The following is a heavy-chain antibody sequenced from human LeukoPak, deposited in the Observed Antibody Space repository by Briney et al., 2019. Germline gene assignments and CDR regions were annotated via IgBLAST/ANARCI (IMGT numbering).Heavy chain of an antibody. CDR2: IYYSGST. CDR3: ASSIGSSSWPFDY. J-gene: IGHJ4*02. Sequence: QPSETLSLTCTVSGGSISSGGYYWSWIRQHPGKGLEWIGYIYYSGSTYYNPSLKSRVTISVDTSKNQFSLKLGSVTAADTAVYYCASSIGSSSWPFDYWGQGTLVTVSS. V-gene: IGHV4-31*03. D-gene: IGHD6-13*01. CDR1: GGSISSGGYY.